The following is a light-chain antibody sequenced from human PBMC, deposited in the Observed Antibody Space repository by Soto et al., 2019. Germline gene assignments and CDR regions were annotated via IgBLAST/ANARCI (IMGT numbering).Light chain of an antibody. CDR2: EVS. J-gene: IGLJ3*02. Sequence: QSALTQPASVSGSPGQSITISCTGTSSDVGAYNYVSWYQQHPGKAPKLMIYEVSNRPSGVSNRFSGSKSGNTVSLTISGLQAEDEGDYYCSSYTSGSTWVFGGGTKLTVL. CDR1: SSDVGAYNY. CDR3: SSYTSGSTWV. V-gene: IGLV2-14*01.